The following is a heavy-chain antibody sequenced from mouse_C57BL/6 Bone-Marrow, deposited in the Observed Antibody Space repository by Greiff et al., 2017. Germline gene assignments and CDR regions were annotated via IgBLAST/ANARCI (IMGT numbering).Heavy chain of an antibody. CDR1: GYTFTSYG. J-gene: IGHJ3*01. CDR3: ARGEYGISYPFAY. D-gene: IGHD1-1*01. Sequence: QVQLQQSGAELVRPGASVKLSCKASGYTFTSYGISWVKQRPGQGLEWIGQIFPRSGNTYYNGKFKGKATLTADKSSSPAYMELRSLTSEDSAVYFCARGEYGISYPFAYWGQGTLVTVSA. CDR2: IFPRSGNT. V-gene: IGHV1-81*01.